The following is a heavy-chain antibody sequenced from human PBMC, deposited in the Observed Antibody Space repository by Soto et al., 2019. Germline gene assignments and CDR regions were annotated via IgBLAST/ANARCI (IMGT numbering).Heavy chain of an antibody. CDR1: GGSISSGGYY. V-gene: IGHV4-61*08. CDR2: IYYSGST. D-gene: IGHD4-17*01. Sequence: PSETLSLTCTVSGGSISSGGYYWSWIRQHPGKGLEWIGYIYYSGSTNYNPSLKSRVTISVDTSKNQFSLKLSSVTAADTAVYYCARGTTVTPWHYYYMDVWGKGTTVTVSS. J-gene: IGHJ6*03. CDR3: ARGTTVTPWHYYYMDV.